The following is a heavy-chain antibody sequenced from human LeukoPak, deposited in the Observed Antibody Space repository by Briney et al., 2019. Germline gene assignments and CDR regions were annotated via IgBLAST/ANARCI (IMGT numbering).Heavy chain of an antibody. Sequence: SGPTLVNPTQPLTLTCTLSGFSLSTNGVGVGWIRQPPGKALEWLALIYWNDDKRYSPSLKSRLTITKDTSKNQVVLTMTNMDPVDTATYYCAHSFRSAYYYYFDYWGQGTLVTVSS. V-gene: IGHV2-5*01. CDR1: GFSLSTNGVG. CDR2: IYWNDDK. D-gene: IGHD3-3*01. J-gene: IGHJ4*02. CDR3: AHSFRSAYYYYFDY.